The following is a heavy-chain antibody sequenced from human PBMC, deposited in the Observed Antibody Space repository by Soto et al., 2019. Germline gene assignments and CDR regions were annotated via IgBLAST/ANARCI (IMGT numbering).Heavy chain of an antibody. CDR2: IYYSGST. D-gene: IGHD3-3*01. Sequence: SETLSLTCTVSGGSISSYYWSWIRQPPGKGLEWIGYIYYSGSTNYNPSLKSRVTISVGTSKNQFSLKLSSVTAADTAVYYCARVSLSLFGVVNYYYGMDVWGQGTTVTSP. J-gene: IGHJ6*02. CDR1: GGSISSYY. V-gene: IGHV4-59*01. CDR3: ARVSLSLFGVVNYYYGMDV.